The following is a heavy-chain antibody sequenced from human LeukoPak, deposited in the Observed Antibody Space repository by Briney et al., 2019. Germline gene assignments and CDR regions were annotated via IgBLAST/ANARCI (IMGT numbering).Heavy chain of an antibody. CDR2: IIPILGIA. CDR3: ARDYYGSGSYELGMDV. V-gene: IGHV1-69*04. CDR1: GGTFSSYA. J-gene: IGHJ6*02. D-gene: IGHD3-10*01. Sequence: SVKVSCKASGGTFSSYAISWVRQAPGQGLEWMGRIIPILGIANYAQKFQGRVTITADKSTSTAYMELSSLRSEDTAAYYCARDYYGSGSYELGMDVWGQGTTVTVSS.